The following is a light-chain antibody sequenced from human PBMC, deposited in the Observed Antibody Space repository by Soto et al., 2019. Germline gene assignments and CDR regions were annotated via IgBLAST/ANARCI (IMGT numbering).Light chain of an antibody. Sequence: DIQMTNSPSTLSASVGDRVTITCRTSQSISSWLAWYQQKPGKAPKLLIYDASSLASGVPSRFSGSGSGTEFTLTISSLQPDDFATYYCQQYNSYSWTFGQGTKVDIK. CDR3: QQYNSYSWT. CDR2: DAS. J-gene: IGKJ1*01. CDR1: QSISSW. V-gene: IGKV1-5*01.